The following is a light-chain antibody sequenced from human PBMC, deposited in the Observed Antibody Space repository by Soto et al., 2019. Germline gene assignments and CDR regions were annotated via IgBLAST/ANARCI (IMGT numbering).Light chain of an antibody. CDR3: SAYTSSSTLDV. CDR1: SSDVGGYNY. CDR2: DVS. J-gene: IGLJ1*01. Sequence: QSALTQPASVSGSPGQSITISCTGTSSDVGGYNYVSWYQQHPGKAPKLMIYDVSNRPSGVSNRFSGSKSGNTASLTNSGLQPEDDADYYCSAYTSSSTLDVFGTGPKLTVL. V-gene: IGLV2-14*01.